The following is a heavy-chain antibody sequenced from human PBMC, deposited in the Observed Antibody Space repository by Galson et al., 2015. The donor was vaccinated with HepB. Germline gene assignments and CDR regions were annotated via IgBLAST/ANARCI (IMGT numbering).Heavy chain of an antibody. J-gene: IGHJ4*02. CDR3: TRVKGVTVYDYVWGSYRYTGVFDY. D-gene: IGHD3-16*02. Sequence: SLRLSCAASGFTFGDYAMSWFRQAPGKGLEWVGFIRGKAYGGTTEYAASGKGRFTISRDDSKSIAYLQMNSLKTEDTAVYYCTRVKGVTVYDYVWGSYRYTGVFDYWGQGTLVTVSS. CDR2: IRGKAYGGTT. V-gene: IGHV3-49*03. CDR1: GFTFGDYA.